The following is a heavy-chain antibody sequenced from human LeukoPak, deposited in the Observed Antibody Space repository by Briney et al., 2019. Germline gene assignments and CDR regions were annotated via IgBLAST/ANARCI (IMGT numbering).Heavy chain of an antibody. CDR1: GFTFSSYS. J-gene: IGHJ4*02. Sequence: GGSLRLSCAASGFTFSSYSMNWVRQAPGKGLEWVPYISSSTSTIYYADSVKGRFTISRDNAKNSLYLQMNSLRDEDTAVYYCARDVRDYYDNSGYYYWGQGTLVTVSS. V-gene: IGHV3-48*02. D-gene: IGHD3-22*01. CDR2: ISSSTSTI. CDR3: ARDVRDYYDNSGYYY.